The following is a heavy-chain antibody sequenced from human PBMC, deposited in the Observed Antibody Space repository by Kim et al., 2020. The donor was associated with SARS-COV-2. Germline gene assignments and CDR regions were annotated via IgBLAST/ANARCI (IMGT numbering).Heavy chain of an antibody. CDR2: ISGSGGST. D-gene: IGHD3-16*01. CDR3: AKDFQEGDYYYYYGMDV. Sequence: GGSLRLSCAASGFTFSSYAMSWVRQAPGKGLEWVSAISGSGGSTYYADSVKGRLTISRDNSKNTLYLQMNSLRAEDTAVYYCAKDFQEGDYYYYYGMDVWSQGTTVTVSS. J-gene: IGHJ6*02. CDR1: GFTFSSYA. V-gene: IGHV3-23*01.